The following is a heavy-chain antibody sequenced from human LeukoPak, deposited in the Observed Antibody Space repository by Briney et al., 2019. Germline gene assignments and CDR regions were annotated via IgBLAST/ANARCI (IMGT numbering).Heavy chain of an antibody. Sequence: ASVKVSCKASGYTFTGYYMHWVRQAPGQGLEWMGIINPSGGSTSYAQKFQGRVTMTRDMSTSTAYMELSSLRSEDTAVYYCTSGLSVRRSNNTPVDYWGQGTLVTVSS. CDR1: GYTFTGYY. J-gene: IGHJ4*02. CDR3: TSGLSVRRSNNTPVDY. D-gene: IGHD1-1*01. CDR2: INPSGGST. V-gene: IGHV1-46*03.